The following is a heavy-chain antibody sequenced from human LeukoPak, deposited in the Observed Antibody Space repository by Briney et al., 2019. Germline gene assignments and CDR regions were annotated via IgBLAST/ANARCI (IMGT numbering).Heavy chain of an antibody. CDR1: GYSISSGYY. CDR2: IYHSGST. D-gene: IGHD3-9*01. Sequence: SETLSLTCTVSGYSISSGYYWGWIRQPPGKGLEWIGSIYHSGSTYYNPSLKSRVTISVDTSKNQFSLKLSSVTAADTAVYYCARRYYDILTGFYWYFDLWGRGTLVTVSS. J-gene: IGHJ2*01. V-gene: IGHV4-38-2*02. CDR3: ARRYYDILTGFYWYFDL.